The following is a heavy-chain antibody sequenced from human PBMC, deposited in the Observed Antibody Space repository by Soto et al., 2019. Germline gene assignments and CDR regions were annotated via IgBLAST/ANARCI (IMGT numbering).Heavy chain of an antibody. CDR3: ARSRVYTPRLEDPFDM. Sequence: ESLKISCKCSGYSFPTYWLAWVRHTPGRGLEYMGIIYRADSDSRYSPAFQGQVTISADKSINTAYLQWTSLKASDTAIYYCARSRVYTPRLEDPFDMWRPGTMVTVSS. V-gene: IGHV5-51*01. CDR1: GYSFPTYW. D-gene: IGHD2-8*01. J-gene: IGHJ3*02. CDR2: IYRADSDS.